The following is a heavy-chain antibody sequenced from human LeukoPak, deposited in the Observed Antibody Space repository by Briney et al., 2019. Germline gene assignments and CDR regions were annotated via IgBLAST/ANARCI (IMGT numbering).Heavy chain of an antibody. CDR2: IHFSGST. J-gene: IGHJ3*02. CDR3: ARYLTMVRGVITHDAFDI. D-gene: IGHD3-10*01. V-gene: IGHV4-59*08. CDR1: GGSISSYY. Sequence: SETLSLTCTVSGGSISSYYWSWIRQPPGKGLEWIGYIHFSGSTNYNPSLKSRVTVSDDTSKNQFSLKLSSVAAADTAVYYCARYLTMVRGVITHDAFDIWGQGTMVTVSS.